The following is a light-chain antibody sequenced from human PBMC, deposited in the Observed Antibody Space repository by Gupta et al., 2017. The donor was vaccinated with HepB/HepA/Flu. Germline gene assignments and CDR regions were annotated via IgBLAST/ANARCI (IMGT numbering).Light chain of an antibody. Sequence: QSVLTHPPSACGTPGPPVAISCACSSSNIGNNPVNWYQQHPGTAPKLLIYSNNQRPSGVPDRFSGSKYGTSASLAISGLRSEDEADYYCAAWDGSLNVLVFGGGTKLTVL. J-gene: IGLJ2*01. V-gene: IGLV1-44*01. CDR3: AAWDGSLNVLV. CDR1: SSNIGNNP. CDR2: SNN.